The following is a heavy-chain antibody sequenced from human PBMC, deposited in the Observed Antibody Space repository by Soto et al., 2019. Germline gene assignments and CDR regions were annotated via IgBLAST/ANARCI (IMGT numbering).Heavy chain of an antibody. CDR2: IYYSGST. Sequence: SETLSLTCTVSGDSISTYYWSWIRQPPGKGLEWIGYIYYSGSTNYNPSLKSRVTISVDTSKNQFSLKLSSVTAADTAVYYCARGDYGTGNYFPKFDFWGQGTLVTVSS. CDR1: GDSISTYY. D-gene: IGHD3-10*01. CDR3: ARGDYGTGNYFPKFDF. J-gene: IGHJ4*02. V-gene: IGHV4-59*01.